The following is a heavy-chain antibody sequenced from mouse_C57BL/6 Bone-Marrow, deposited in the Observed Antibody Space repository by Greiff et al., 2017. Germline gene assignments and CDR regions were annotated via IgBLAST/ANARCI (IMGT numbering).Heavy chain of an antibody. CDR3: TRENYGKGIDY. J-gene: IGHJ2*01. D-gene: IGHD2-1*01. CDR1: GFTFSSYA. Sequence: EVQGVESGEGLVKPGGSLKLSCAASGFTFSSYAMSWVRQTPEKRLEWVAYISSGGDYIYYADTVKGRFTISRDNARNTLYLQMSSLKSEDTAMYYCTRENYGKGIDYWGQGTTLTVSS. V-gene: IGHV5-9-1*02. CDR2: ISSGGDYI.